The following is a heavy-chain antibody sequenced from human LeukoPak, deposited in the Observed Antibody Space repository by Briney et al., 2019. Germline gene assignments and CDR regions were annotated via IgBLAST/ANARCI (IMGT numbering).Heavy chain of an antibody. Sequence: TSQTLSLTCVISGDSVSSNSATWNWIRQSPSRGLEWLGRTYYRSKWYNDYAVSVKSRITINPDTSKNQFSLQLNSVTPEDTAVYYCARDLDWKTPFDYWGQGTLVTVSS. V-gene: IGHV6-1*01. CDR1: GDSVSSNSAT. J-gene: IGHJ4*02. D-gene: IGHD3-9*01. CDR3: ARDLDWKTPFDY. CDR2: TYYRSKWYN.